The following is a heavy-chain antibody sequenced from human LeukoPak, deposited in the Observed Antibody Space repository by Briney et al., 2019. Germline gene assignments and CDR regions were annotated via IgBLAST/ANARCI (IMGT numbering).Heavy chain of an antibody. CDR3: ARGATLEWLLYRYGAFDI. CDR1: GGSISNFY. J-gene: IGHJ3*02. D-gene: IGHD3-3*01. Sequence: PSETLSLTCTVSGGSISNFYWSWIRQPPGKGLEWIGYVSDSGIISYNPSLKSRVTISIYTSKNQFSLKLSSVTAADTAVYYCARGATLEWLLYRYGAFDIWGQGTMVTVSS. V-gene: IGHV4-59*01. CDR2: VSDSGII.